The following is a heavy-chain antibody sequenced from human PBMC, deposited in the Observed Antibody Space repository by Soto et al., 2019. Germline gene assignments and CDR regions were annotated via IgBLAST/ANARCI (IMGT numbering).Heavy chain of an antibody. CDR1: GSAVSTYA. Sequence: EMQLVESGGGLVQPGGSLRLSCADSGSAVSTYAMSWVSQCPRKGLECVSPISGSGGSTYYADSVNGRFTVSRYNSKNIVYLQLGRLRAEDTAMYYCANGLHRAGGYYYYAMGAWCQGTTVIVSS. V-gene: IGHV3-23*04. CDR3: ANGLHRAGGYYYYAMGA. CDR2: ISGSGGST. J-gene: IGHJ6*01. D-gene: IGHD2-15*01.